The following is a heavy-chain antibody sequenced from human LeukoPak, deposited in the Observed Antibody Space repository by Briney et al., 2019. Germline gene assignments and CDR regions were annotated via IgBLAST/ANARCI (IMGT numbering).Heavy chain of an antibody. CDR2: ISGSGGTT. Sequence: GGSLRLSCAASGFRFNIYAMSWVRQTPGKGLEWVSCISGSGGTTDYADSVKGRFTISRDNSKNTLCLQMNSLRAEDTAVYYCARDDYGETFDYWGQGTLVTVSS. CDR1: GFRFNIYA. J-gene: IGHJ4*02. CDR3: ARDDYGETFDY. V-gene: IGHV3-23*01. D-gene: IGHD4-17*01.